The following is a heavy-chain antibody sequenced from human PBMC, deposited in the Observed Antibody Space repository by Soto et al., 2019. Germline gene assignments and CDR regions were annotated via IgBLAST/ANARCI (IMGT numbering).Heavy chain of an antibody. CDR3: ARGGTANDFWSGYSVGDAFDI. CDR2: IGTAGDT. CDR1: GFTFSSYD. V-gene: IGHV3-13*01. Sequence: GGSLRLSCAASGFTFSSYDMHWVRQATGKGLEWVSAIGTAGDTYYPGSVKGRFTISRENAKNSLYLQMNSLRAGDTAVYYCARGGTANDFWSGYSVGDAFDIWGQGTMVTVSS. D-gene: IGHD3-3*01. J-gene: IGHJ3*02.